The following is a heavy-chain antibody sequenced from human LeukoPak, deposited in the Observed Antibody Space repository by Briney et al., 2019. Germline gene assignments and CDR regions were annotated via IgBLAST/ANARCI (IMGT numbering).Heavy chain of an antibody. CDR1: GFTFSNAW. D-gene: IGHD6-19*01. CDR3: TTDPEVGSGWYAYYFDY. Sequence: GGSLRLSCAASGFTFSNAWMSWVRQAPGKGLEWVGRIKSKTDGGTTDYAAPVKGRFTISRDDSKNTLYLQMNSLKTEDTAVYYCTTDPEVGSGWYAYYFDYWGQGTLVTVSS. J-gene: IGHJ4*02. V-gene: IGHV3-15*01. CDR2: IKSKTDGGTT.